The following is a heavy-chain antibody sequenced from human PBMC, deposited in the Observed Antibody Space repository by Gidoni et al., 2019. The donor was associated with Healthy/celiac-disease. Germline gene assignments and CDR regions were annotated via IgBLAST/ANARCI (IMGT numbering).Heavy chain of an antibody. CDR2: MNPNSGNT. Sequence: QVQLVQSGAEVKKPGASVKVSCKASGYTFTSYDINWVRQATGQGLEWMGWMNPNSGNTGYAQKFQGRVTMTRNTSISTAYMELSSLRSEDTAVYYCARGLLGYTMIVLLRSYYFDYWGQGTLVTVSS. CDR3: ARGLLGYTMIVLLRSYYFDY. V-gene: IGHV1-8*01. J-gene: IGHJ4*02. CDR1: GYTFTSYD. D-gene: IGHD3-22*01.